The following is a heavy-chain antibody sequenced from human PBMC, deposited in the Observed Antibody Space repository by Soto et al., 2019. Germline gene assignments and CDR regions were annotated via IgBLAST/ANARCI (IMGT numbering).Heavy chain of an antibody. D-gene: IGHD3-10*01. Sequence: ASVKVSCKASGGTFSSYTISWVRQAPGQGLEWMGRTIPILGIANYAQKFQGRVTLTADKSTSTAYMVLSSLRSEDTAIYYCATSFGSGSRAFDYWGQGALVTVSS. CDR2: TIPILGIA. J-gene: IGHJ4*02. CDR1: GGTFSSYT. CDR3: ATSFGSGSRAFDY. V-gene: IGHV1-69*02.